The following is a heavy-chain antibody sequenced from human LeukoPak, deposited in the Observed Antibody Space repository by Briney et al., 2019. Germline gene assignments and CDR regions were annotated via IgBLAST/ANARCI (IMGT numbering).Heavy chain of an antibody. CDR1: GGSFSGYY. D-gene: IGHD3-22*01. Sequence: SETLSLTCAVYGGSFSGYYWSWIRQPPGKGLEWIGEINHSGSTNYNPSLKSRVTISVDTPKNQFSLKLSSVTAADTAVYYCARGARYYYDSSGYLDYWGQGTLVTVSS. CDR2: INHSGST. J-gene: IGHJ4*02. V-gene: IGHV4-34*01. CDR3: ARGARYYYDSSGYLDY.